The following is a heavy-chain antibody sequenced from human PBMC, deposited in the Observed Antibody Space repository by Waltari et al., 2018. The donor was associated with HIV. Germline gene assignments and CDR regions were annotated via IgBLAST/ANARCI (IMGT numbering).Heavy chain of an antibody. CDR1: GASVSSNSAA. J-gene: IGHJ5*02. CDR2: TYYRSKWYN. CDR3: ERDDSSSANWCDP. Sequence: QVQLPQSGPGLVKPSQTLSLTCAISGASVSSNSAAWYWIWQSPSRGLEWLGRTYYRSKWYNDYAVTVKSRITINPDTSKNQFSLQLNSVTPEDTAVYYCERDDSSSANWCDPWGQGTLVTVSS. D-gene: IGHD6-13*01. V-gene: IGHV6-1*01.